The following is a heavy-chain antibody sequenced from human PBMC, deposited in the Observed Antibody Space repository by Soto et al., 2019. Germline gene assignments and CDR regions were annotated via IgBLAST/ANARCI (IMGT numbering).Heavy chain of an antibody. J-gene: IGHJ4*02. CDR2: IYYSGST. CDR1: GGSISSSSYY. CDR3: ARHGRGFYDILTGRFDY. D-gene: IGHD3-9*01. V-gene: IGHV4-39*01. Sequence: SETLSLTCTVSGGSISSSSYYWGWIRQPPGKGLEWIGSIYYSGSTYYNPSLKSRVTISVDTSKNQFSLKLSPVTAADTAVYYCARHGRGFYDILTGRFDYWGQGTLVTVSS.